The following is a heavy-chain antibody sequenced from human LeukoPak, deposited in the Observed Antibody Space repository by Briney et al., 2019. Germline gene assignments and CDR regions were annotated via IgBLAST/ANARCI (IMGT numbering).Heavy chain of an antibody. J-gene: IGHJ6*03. CDR2: IIPTFGTS. V-gene: IGHV1-69*05. Sequence: SVKVSCKASGGTFINYAVSWVRQAPGQGLEWMGMIIPTFGTSNYAQKFQGRVTITTNESTSTAYMELSRLRPEDTAIYSCARVSGSGQDCSGTICYIGTRIGPHYYYYYMDVWGRGTSVTVSS. D-gene: IGHD2-2*02. CDR1: GGTFINYA. CDR3: ARVSGSGQDCSGTICYIGTRIGPHYYYYYMDV.